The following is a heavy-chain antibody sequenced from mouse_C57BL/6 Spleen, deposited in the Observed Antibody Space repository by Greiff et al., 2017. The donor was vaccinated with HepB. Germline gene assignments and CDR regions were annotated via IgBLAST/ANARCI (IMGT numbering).Heavy chain of an antibody. Sequence: VQLQQSGPELVKPGASVKISCKASGYAFSSSWMNWVKQRPGKGLEWIGRIYPGDGDTNYNGKFKGKATLTAYKSSSTAYMQLSSLTSEDSAVYFCARSEEGSLDYWGQGTTLTVSS. CDR3: ARSEEGSLDY. CDR2: IYPGDGDT. V-gene: IGHV1-82*01. CDR1: GYAFSSSW. J-gene: IGHJ2*01.